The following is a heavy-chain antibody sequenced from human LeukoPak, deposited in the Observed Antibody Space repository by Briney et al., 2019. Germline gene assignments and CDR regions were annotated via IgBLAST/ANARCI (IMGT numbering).Heavy chain of an antibody. D-gene: IGHD3-10*01. CDR1: GFSFSDYF. J-gene: IGHJ4*02. V-gene: IGHV3-11*01. CDR3: ARDPGSYDY. CDR2: ISSRGGTM. Sequence: GGSLRPSCTASGFSFSDYFMSWTRQAPGKGLEWIAHISSRGGTMYYADSVKGRFTISRDNAKNSLYLHMNSLRADDTAVYYCARDPGSYDYWGQGTLVTVSS.